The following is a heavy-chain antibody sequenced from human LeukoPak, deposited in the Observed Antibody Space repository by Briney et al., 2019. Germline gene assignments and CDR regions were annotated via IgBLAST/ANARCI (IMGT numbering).Heavy chain of an antibody. D-gene: IGHD2-15*01. CDR3: AKDPPSGYCSGGTCNDSPFDS. Sequence: PGGSLRLSCAASGFTFSSYWMSWVRQAPGKGLEWVANIKQDGSEKYYVDSVKGRFTISRDNAKNSLYLQMNSLRVEDTAVYYCAKDPPSGYCSGGTCNDSPFDSWGQGTLVTVSS. J-gene: IGHJ4*02. CDR2: IKQDGSEK. CDR1: GFTFSSYW. V-gene: IGHV3-7*03.